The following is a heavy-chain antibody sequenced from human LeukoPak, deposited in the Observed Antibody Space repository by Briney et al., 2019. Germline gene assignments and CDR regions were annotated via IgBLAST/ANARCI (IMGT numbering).Heavy chain of an antibody. CDR2: INSDGSST. CDR3: ATDRGYSYGCFDP. D-gene: IGHD5-18*01. CDR1: GFTFSGYW. Sequence: PGGSLRLSCAASGFTFSGYWMHWVRQAPGKGLVWVSRINSDGSSTSYADSVKGRFTISRDNAKNTLYLQMNSLRAEDTAVYYCATDRGYSYGCFDPWGQGTLVTVSS. V-gene: IGHV3-74*01. J-gene: IGHJ5*02.